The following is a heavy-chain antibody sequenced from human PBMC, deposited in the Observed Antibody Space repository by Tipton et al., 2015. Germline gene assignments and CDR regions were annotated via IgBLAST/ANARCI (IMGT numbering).Heavy chain of an antibody. J-gene: IGHJ3*02. D-gene: IGHD6-19*01. CDR3: ARQSIAVAVDAFDI. CDR1: GGSISSSSYY. Sequence: TLSLTCTVSGGSISSSSYYWGWIRQPPGKGLEWIGSIYYRGSTYYNPSLKSRVTISVDTSKNQFSLKLSSVTAADTAVYYCARQSIAVAVDAFDIWGQGTMVTVSS. V-gene: IGHV4-39*01. CDR2: IYYRGST.